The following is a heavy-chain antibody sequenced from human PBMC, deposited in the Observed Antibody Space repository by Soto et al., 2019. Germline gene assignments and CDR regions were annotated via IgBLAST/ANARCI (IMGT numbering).Heavy chain of an antibody. J-gene: IGHJ6*02. CDR3: AREKFVNDFWSGHHTFYYYHGMDV. D-gene: IGHD3-3*01. V-gene: IGHV4-30-4*01. Sequence: PSETLSLTCTVSGGSISSGDYYWSWIRQPPGKGLEWIGYIYYSGRKYYNPSLKSRVTISVDTSKNQFSLKLSSVTAADTDVYYCAREKFVNDFWSGHHTFYYYHGMDVWGQGTTVTVSS. CDR1: GGSISSGDYY. CDR2: IYYSGRK.